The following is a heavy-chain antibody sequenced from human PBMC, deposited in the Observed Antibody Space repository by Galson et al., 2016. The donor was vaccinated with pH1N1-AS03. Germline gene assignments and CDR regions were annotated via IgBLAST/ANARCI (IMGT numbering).Heavy chain of an antibody. CDR1: GFTFTKSA. Sequence: SLRLSCATSGFTFTKSAMSWVRQAPGKGLEWVSSVSGRGFGTFYPDSVKGRFTISRDYSKNTLYLQMNSLRADDPAVYFCATRKGDYGLPEEWGQGTLVTVSS. J-gene: IGHJ4*02. CDR3: ATRKGDYGLPEE. V-gene: IGHV3-23*01. D-gene: IGHD1-14*01. CDR2: VSGRGFGT.